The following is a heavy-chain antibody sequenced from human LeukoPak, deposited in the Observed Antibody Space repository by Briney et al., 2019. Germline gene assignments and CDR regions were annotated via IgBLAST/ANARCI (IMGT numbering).Heavy chain of an antibody. CDR2: INPNSGGT. D-gene: IGHD3-22*01. V-gene: IGHV1-2*02. CDR3: ARVRYPIPTNYYDSSGYIRGPFDY. J-gene: IGHJ4*02. Sequence: ASVKVSCKASGYTFTGYYMHWVRQAPGQGLEWMGWINPNSGGTNYAQKFQGSVTMSRDTSISTAYMELSRLRSDDPAVYYCARVRYPIPTNYYDSSGYIRGPFDYWGQGTLVTVSS. CDR1: GYTFTGYY.